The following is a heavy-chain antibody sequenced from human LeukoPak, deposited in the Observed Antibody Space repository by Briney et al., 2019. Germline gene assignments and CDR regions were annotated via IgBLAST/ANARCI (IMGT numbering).Heavy chain of an antibody. CDR1: GYTFTGYY. D-gene: IGHD5-18*01. CDR3: AREIGPIQLHLWGSAFDY. V-gene: IGHV1-18*04. J-gene: IGHJ4*02. CDR2: ISAYNGNT. Sequence: GASVKVSCKASGYTFTGYYMHWVRQAPGQGLEWMGWISAYNGNTNYAQKLQGRVTMTRDTSTSTVYMKLSSLRSEDTAVYYCAREIGPIQLHLWGSAFDYWGQGTLVTVSS.